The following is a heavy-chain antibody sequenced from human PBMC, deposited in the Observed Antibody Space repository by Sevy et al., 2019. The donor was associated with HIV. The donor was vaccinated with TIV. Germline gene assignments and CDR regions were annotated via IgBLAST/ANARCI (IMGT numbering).Heavy chain of an antibody. D-gene: IGHD5-18*01. CDR1: GFTFSISA. Sequence: GGSLRLSCAASGFTFSISAMTWVRQAPGKGLEWVSVISGSGNSAYYADSVKDRFTISRDNSKNTLSLQMNSLRAEDTAVYYCAKGGRSYGDSYFDHWGQGTLVTVSS. CDR2: ISGSGNSA. V-gene: IGHV3-23*01. J-gene: IGHJ4*02. CDR3: AKGGRSYGDSYFDH.